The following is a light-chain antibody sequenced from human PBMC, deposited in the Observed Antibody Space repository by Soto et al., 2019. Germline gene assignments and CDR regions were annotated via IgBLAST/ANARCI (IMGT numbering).Light chain of an antibody. CDR2: DAS. Sequence: VLTQSPDTLSLPPGERATLSCRASQSISSYLAWYQQKPGQAPRLLLYDASSRATGIPARFSGSGSGTDFTLTISSLEPEDFAVYYCQQLTDWPPQWTFGQGTQVESK. V-gene: IGKV3-11*01. J-gene: IGKJ1*01. CDR3: QQLTDWPPQWT. CDR1: QSISSY.